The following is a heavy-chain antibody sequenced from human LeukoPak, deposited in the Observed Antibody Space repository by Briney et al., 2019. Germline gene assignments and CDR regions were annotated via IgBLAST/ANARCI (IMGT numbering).Heavy chain of an antibody. CDR2: ISSSSSYI. Sequence: KAGGSLRLSCAASGFTFSSYSMTWVRQAPGKGLEWVSSISSSSSYIYYADSVKGRFTISRGNAKNSLYLQMNSLRAEDTAVYYCARDTLGYSYGHDAFDIWGQGTMVTVSP. V-gene: IGHV3-21*01. CDR3: ARDTLGYSYGHDAFDI. D-gene: IGHD5-18*01. CDR1: GFTFSSYS. J-gene: IGHJ3*02.